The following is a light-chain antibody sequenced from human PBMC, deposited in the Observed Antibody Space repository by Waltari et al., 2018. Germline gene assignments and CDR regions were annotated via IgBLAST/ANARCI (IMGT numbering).Light chain of an antibody. Sequence: CRASQSISSYLNWYQQKPGKVPKLLIYAASTLQSGVPARFSGSGSGTDFTLTISSPQPEDFATYYCQHTYSTPFTFGPGTKVDIK. CDR1: QSISSY. J-gene: IGKJ3*01. V-gene: IGKV1-39*01. CDR2: AAS. CDR3: QHTYSTPFT.